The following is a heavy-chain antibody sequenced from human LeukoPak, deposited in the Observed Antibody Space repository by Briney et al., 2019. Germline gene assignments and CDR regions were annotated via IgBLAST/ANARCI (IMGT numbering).Heavy chain of an antibody. J-gene: IGHJ6*02. Sequence: GGSLRLSCAVSGFTFSHYAMSWVRQAPGKGLEWVAVIWYDGSNKYYADSVKGRVTISRDNSKNALYLQMNSLRAEDTAVYYCARDDYGMDVWGQGTTVTVSS. CDR3: ARDDYGMDV. CDR2: IWYDGSNK. CDR1: GFTFSHYA. V-gene: IGHV3-33*08.